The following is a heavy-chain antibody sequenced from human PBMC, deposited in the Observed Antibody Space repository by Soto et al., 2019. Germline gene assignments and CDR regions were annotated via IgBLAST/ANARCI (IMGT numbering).Heavy chain of an antibody. CDR2: ISGSGGRT. V-gene: IGHV3-23*01. D-gene: IGHD3-16*01. CDR1: GFPFSSYA. CDR3: GTGAYYSLFEI. J-gene: IGHJ3*02. Sequence: GGSLRLSCVASGFPFSSYAMSWVRQTPGKGLEWVSGISGSGGRTYYADSVKGRFTISRDNSNNTLSLQMHILRVEDTAVYFCGTGAYYSLFEIWGQGTMATVSS.